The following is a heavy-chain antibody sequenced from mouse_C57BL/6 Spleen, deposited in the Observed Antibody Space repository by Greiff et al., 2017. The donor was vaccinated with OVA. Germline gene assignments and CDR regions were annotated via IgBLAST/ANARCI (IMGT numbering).Heavy chain of an antibody. CDR1: GYTFTSYW. D-gene: IGHD1-1*01. J-gene: IGHJ1*03. CDR3: ARRGYGSSHWYFDV. V-gene: IGHV1-64*01. Sequence: VQLQQPGAELVKPGASVKLSCKASGYTFTSYWMHWVKQRPGQGLEWIGMIHPNSGSTNYNEKFKSKATLTVDKSSSTAYMQLSSLTSEDSAVDYGARRGYGSSHWYFDVWGTGTTVTVSS. CDR2: IHPNSGST.